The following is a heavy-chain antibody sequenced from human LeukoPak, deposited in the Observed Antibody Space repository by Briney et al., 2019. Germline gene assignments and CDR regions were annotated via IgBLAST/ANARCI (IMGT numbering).Heavy chain of an antibody. CDR1: GFTFRSYA. CDR2: ISYDGSNK. Sequence: GRSLRLSCAASGFTFRSYAMHWVRQAPGKGLEWVAVISYDGSNKYYADSVKGRFTISRDNSKNTLYLQMNSLRAEDTAVYYCARAVVVVAAGDYWGQGTLVTVSS. J-gene: IGHJ4*02. V-gene: IGHV3-30-3*01. CDR3: ARAVVVVAAGDY. D-gene: IGHD2-15*01.